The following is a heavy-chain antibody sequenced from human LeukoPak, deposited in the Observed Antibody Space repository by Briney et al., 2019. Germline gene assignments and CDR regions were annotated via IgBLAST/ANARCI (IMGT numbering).Heavy chain of an antibody. Sequence: GGSLTLSCAASGFTFDDYGMSWVRQAPGKGLEWVSGINWNGGSTGYADSVKGRFTISRDNAKNSLYLQMNSLRAEDTALYYCARDANPRIAYYYDSSGYNDWGQGTLVTVSS. CDR1: GFTFDDYG. CDR2: INWNGGST. D-gene: IGHD3-22*01. CDR3: ARDANPRIAYYYDSSGYND. V-gene: IGHV3-20*04. J-gene: IGHJ4*02.